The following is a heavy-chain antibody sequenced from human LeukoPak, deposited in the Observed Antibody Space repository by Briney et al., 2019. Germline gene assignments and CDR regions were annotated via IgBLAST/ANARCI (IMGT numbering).Heavy chain of an antibody. J-gene: IGHJ4*02. V-gene: IGHV3-30*18. CDR2: ISYDGSNR. D-gene: IGHD1-14*01. CDR1: GFTFSSYG. CDR3: AKAREGPEDY. Sequence: GGSLRLSCAASGFTFSSYGMHWVRQAPGKGLEWVAVISYDGSNRYYADSVKGRFTISRDNSKNTLYLQMNSLRAEDTAVYYCAKAREGPEDYWGQGTLVTVSS.